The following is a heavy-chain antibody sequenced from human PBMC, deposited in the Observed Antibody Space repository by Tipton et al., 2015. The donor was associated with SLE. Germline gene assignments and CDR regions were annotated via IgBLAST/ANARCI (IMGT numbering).Heavy chain of an antibody. CDR3: ARYGGAAAAGFDY. Sequence: LRLSCTVSGGSISSSGYFWVWIRQPPGKGLEWIGSLFYSGSTSYNPSLKSRVTISSDTSKNHFSLRLTSVTAADTAVYYCARYGGAAAAGFDYWGQGTLVTVTS. CDR2: LFYSGST. V-gene: IGHV4-39*07. J-gene: IGHJ4*02. D-gene: IGHD6-25*01. CDR1: GGSISSSGYF.